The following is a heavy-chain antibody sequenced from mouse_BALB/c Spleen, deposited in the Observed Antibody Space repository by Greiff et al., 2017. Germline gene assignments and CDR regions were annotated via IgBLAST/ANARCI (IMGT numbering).Heavy chain of an antibody. V-gene: IGHV2-6-7*01. CDR3: ARIYYGYDERGYYAMDY. Sequence: QVQLQQSGPGLVAPSQSLSITCTVSGFSLTGYGVNWVRQPPGKGLEWLGMIWGDGSTDYNSALKSRLSISKDNSKSQVFLKMNSLQTDDTARYYCARIYYGYDERGYYAMDYWGQGTSVTVSS. CDR2: IWGDGST. J-gene: IGHJ4*01. D-gene: IGHD2-2*01. CDR1: GFSLTGYG.